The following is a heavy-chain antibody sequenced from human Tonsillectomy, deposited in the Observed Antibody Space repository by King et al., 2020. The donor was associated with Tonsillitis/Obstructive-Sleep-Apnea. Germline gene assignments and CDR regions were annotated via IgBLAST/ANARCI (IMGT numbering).Heavy chain of an antibody. D-gene: IGHD6-19*01. CDR1: TFTFSTYW. Sequence: VQLVESGGDLVQPGGSLRLSCAASTFTFSTYWMNWVRQAPGKGLEWVANINQDGSEENYVDSVRGRFTISRDNAKNSLYLQMNSLRADDTAVYYCAGHTGWYMGSWGQGTLVTVSS. V-gene: IGHV3-7*01. CDR3: AGHTGWYMGS. J-gene: IGHJ1*01. CDR2: INQDGSEE.